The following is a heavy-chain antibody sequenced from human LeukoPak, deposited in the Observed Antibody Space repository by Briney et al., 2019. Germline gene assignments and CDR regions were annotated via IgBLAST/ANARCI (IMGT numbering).Heavy chain of an antibody. CDR2: IRSSGDDT. V-gene: IGHV3-23*01. CDR1: GFTFYTYA. J-gene: IGHJ4*02. Sequence: GGSLRLSCAASGFTFYTYAMGWVRQAPGRGLDWVSGIRSSGDDTYYAESVKGRFTISRDNSKNTFYLQMNSLRAEDTAVYYCAKFIVVLPATMTYFDSWGQGTLVTVSS. D-gene: IGHD2-2*01. CDR3: AKFIVVLPATMTYFDS.